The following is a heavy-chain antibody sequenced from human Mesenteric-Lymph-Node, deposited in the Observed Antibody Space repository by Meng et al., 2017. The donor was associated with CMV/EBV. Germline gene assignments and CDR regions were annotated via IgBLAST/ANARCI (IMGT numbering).Heavy chain of an antibody. CDR2: FNPSTSSP. D-gene: IGHD6-13*01. V-gene: IGHV1-46*01. CDR3: ARDTSSWFYFDH. J-gene: IGHJ4*02. CDR1: GYTLSNYY. Sequence: CKASGYTLSNYYMHWVRQAPGQGLEWMGTFNPSTSSPTYAQKFQGRVTMTRDTSTSTVYMELSSLRSEDTAVYYCARDTSSWFYFDHWGQGSLVTVSS.